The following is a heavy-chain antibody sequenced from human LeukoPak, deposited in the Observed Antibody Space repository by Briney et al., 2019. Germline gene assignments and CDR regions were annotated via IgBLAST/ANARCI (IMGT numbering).Heavy chain of an antibody. D-gene: IGHD6-6*01. Sequence: GASVKVSCKASGYTFTSYDINWVRQATGQGLEWMGWMNPNSGNTGYAQKFQGRVTITRNTSISTAYMELRSLRSDDTAVYYCARDVPAGYMDVWGKGTTVTISS. CDR1: GYTFTSYD. CDR2: MNPNSGNT. J-gene: IGHJ6*03. V-gene: IGHV1-8*03. CDR3: ARDVPAGYMDV.